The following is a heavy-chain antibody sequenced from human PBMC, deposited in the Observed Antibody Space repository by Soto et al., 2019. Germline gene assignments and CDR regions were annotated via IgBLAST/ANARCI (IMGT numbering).Heavy chain of an antibody. D-gene: IGHD3-22*01. CDR2: ISYDGSNK. CDR1: GFTFSSYA. J-gene: IGHJ4*02. Sequence: LRLSCAASGFTFSSYAMHWVRQAPGKGLEWVAVISYDGSNKYYADSVKGRFTISRDNSKNTLYLQMNSLRAEDTAVYYCAKDYNYDSSGYPSYFDYWGQGTLVTVSS. CDR3: AKDYNYDSSGYPSYFDY. V-gene: IGHV3-30-3*01.